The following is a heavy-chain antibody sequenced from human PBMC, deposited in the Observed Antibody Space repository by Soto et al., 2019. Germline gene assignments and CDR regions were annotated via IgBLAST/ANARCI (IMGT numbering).Heavy chain of an antibody. Sequence: SETLSLTCTVSGGSISSYYWSWIRQPPGKGLEWIGYIYYSGSTNYNPSLKSRVTISVDTSKNQFSLKLSSVTAADTAVYYCASGYGSGRYLTFWCQGTRVTVSS. CDR1: GGSISSYY. D-gene: IGHD3-10*01. V-gene: IGHV4-59*08. CDR3: ASGYGSGRYLTF. J-gene: IGHJ4*02. CDR2: IYYSGST.